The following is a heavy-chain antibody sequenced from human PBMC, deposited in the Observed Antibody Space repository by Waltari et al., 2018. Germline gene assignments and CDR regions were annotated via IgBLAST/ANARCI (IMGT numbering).Heavy chain of an antibody. J-gene: IGHJ2*01. CDR1: GFTFSSYD. CDR3: VKEGVPTPGNWYFDL. CDR2: IDSAGHT. Sequence: EVQLVESGGGLVQPGGSLRLSCAASGFTFSSYDMHWVRQVTGVRLEGVSAIDSAGHTSFADSVTGRFTISRENAKNSMYLQMNSLTAGDTAVYYCVKEGVPTPGNWYFDLWGRGTLVTVSS. V-gene: IGHV3-13*01. D-gene: IGHD1-1*01.